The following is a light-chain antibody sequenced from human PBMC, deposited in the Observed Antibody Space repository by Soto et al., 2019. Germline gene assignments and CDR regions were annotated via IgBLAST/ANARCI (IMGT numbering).Light chain of an antibody. CDR2: DAS. J-gene: IGKJ4*01. V-gene: IGKV3-11*01. CDR3: QHRSNWPLT. CDR1: QSVSTY. Sequence: EIVLTQSPATLSLSPGERAYLARRASQSVSTYLAWYQQNPSQAPRLLIYDASSRATGIPARFSGSGSGTDFTLTIGSLEPEDFAVYYCQHRSNWPLTFGGGTKVDIK.